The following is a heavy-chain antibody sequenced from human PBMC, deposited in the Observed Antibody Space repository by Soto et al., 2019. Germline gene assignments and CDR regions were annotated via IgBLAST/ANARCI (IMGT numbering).Heavy chain of an antibody. D-gene: IGHD4-17*01. CDR1: GFNFRSYW. J-gene: IGHJ4*02. V-gene: IGHV3-74*01. CDR2: INSDGSST. Sequence: PGGSKRLSCTASGFNFRSYWMHWVRQAPGKGLVWVSRINSDGSSTSYADSVKGRFTISRDNAKNTLYLQMNSLRAEDTAVYYCARHETLHGDYDYWGQGTLVTVSS. CDR3: ARHETLHGDYDY.